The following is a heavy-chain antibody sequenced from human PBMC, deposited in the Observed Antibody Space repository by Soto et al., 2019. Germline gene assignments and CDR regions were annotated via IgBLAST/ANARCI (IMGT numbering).Heavy chain of an antibody. D-gene: IGHD3-16*01. CDR2: INHSGST. V-gene: IGHV4-34*01. J-gene: IGHJ4*02. CDR1: GGSFSGYY. Sequence: SETLSLTCAVYGGSFSGYYWSWIRQPPGKGLEWIGEINHSGSTNYNPSLKSRVTISVGTSKNQFSLKLSSVTAADTAVYYCARASLPFGYRPLDYWGQGTLVTVSS. CDR3: ARASLPFGYRPLDY.